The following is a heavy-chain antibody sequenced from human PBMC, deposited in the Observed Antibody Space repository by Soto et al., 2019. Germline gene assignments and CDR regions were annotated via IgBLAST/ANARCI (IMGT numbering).Heavy chain of an antibody. CDR1: GYSFTSYW. CDR2: IDPSDSYT. J-gene: IGHJ6*02. Sequence: GESLKISCKGSGYSFTSYWISWVRQMPGKGLEWMGRIDPSDSYTNYSPSFQGHVTISADKSISTAYLQWSSLKASDTAMYYCARQGYIAVAGTVYYYYGMDVWGQGTTVTVSS. CDR3: ARQGYIAVAGTVYYYYGMDV. V-gene: IGHV5-10-1*01. D-gene: IGHD6-19*01.